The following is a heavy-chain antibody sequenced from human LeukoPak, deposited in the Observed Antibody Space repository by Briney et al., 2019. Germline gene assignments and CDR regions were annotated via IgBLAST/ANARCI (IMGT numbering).Heavy chain of an antibody. CDR3: ARDLPSRETRYFDY. J-gene: IGHJ4*02. Sequence: PGGSLRLSCAASGFTFSSYEMNWVRQAPGKGLEWDSYISSSGSNIYYADSVKGRFTISRDNAKNSLYLQMNSLRADDTAVYYCARDLPSRETRYFDYWGQGTLVTVSS. V-gene: IGHV3-48*03. D-gene: IGHD1-26*01. CDR1: GFTFSSYE. CDR2: ISSSGSNI.